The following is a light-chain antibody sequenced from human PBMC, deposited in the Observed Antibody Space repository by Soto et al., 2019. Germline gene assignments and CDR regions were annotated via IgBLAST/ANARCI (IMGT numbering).Light chain of an antibody. CDR1: QSLSVSY. CDR3: HQFGDSPQT. J-gene: IGKJ1*01. CDR2: STS. V-gene: IGKV3-20*01. Sequence: EIVLTQSPGTLSLSPGDRATLSCRARQSLSVSYIALYQQKPGQAPRLLLYSTSTRAAGIPGRFTGRGSGTHFTLAISRLEPEDFAVYYCHQFGDSPQTFGQGTTVEV.